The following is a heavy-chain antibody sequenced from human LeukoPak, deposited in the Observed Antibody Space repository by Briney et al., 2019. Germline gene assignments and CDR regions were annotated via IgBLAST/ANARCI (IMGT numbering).Heavy chain of an antibody. V-gene: IGHV3-23*01. CDR1: GFTFNNYA. CDR3: ARDPGGSFDY. CDR2: ISSSGT. Sequence: GGSLRLSCAASGFTFNNYAMSWVRQAPGKGLEWVSTISSSGTNYADSVKGRFSISRDNSKSTVDLQMNSLRADDTAVYYCARDPGGSFDYWGQGTLVTVSS. D-gene: IGHD3-16*01. J-gene: IGHJ4*02.